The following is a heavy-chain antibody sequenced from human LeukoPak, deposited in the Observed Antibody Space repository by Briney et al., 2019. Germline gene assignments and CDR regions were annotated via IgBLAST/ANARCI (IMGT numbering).Heavy chain of an antibody. CDR3: ARDRGHYYYYMDV. V-gene: IGHV4-34*01. CDR2: INRRGRA. CDR1: GGSLSGDY. D-gene: IGHD3-10*01. J-gene: IGHJ6*03. Sequence: ASETLSLTCAVYGGSLSGDYGSWIRQPPGKGREWIGDINRRGRAVYNSSLKSRVIIAVDTSKNQFSLKLSSVTTADTAVYYCARDRGHYYYYMDVWGKGTTVTVSS.